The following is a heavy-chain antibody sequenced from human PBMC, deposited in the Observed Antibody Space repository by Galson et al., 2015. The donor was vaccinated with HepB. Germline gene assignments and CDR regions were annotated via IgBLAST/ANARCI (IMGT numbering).Heavy chain of an antibody. CDR1: GGSISSSSYY. CDR2: IYYSGST. D-gene: IGHD5-18*01. CDR3: ARHGGVLQLWSNGMGKYFDY. Sequence: SETLSLTCTVSGGSISSSSYYWGWIRQPPGKGLEWIGSIYYSGSTYYNPSLKSRVTISVDTSKNQFSLKLSSVTAADTAVYYCARHGGVLQLWSNGMGKYFDYWGQGTLVTVSS. V-gene: IGHV4-39*01. J-gene: IGHJ4*02.